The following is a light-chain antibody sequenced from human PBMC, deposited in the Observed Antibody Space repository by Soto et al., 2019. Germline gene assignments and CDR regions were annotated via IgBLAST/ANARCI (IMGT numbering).Light chain of an antibody. J-gene: IGKJ4*01. Sequence: DIVRTQAPHSLALSLGERATIDCKSSQSLFYSLNEQTYLAWYQQKPGKSPKLLIYWASTRQAGVPDRFRGSGSGTDFTTTVSTLQAEDVAVYDCQQYRPPPLTFGGGTKVEIK. CDR1: QSLFYSLNEQTY. V-gene: IGKV4-1*01. CDR3: QQYRPPPLT. CDR2: WAS.